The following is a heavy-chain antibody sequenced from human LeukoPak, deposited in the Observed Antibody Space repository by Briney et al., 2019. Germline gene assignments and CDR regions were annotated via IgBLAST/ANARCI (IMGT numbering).Heavy chain of an antibody. CDR2: INPNSGGT. CDR3: ARDLKLAVAGSPGELGFYY. J-gene: IGHJ4*02. V-gene: IGHV1-2*02. D-gene: IGHD6-19*01. CDR1: GYTFTGYY. Sequence: GASVKVSCKASGYTFTGYYMHWVRQAPGQGLEWMGWINPNSGGTNYAQKFQGRVTMTRDTSISTAYMEVSRLRSDDTAVYYCARDLKLAVAGSPGELGFYYWGQGTLVTVSS.